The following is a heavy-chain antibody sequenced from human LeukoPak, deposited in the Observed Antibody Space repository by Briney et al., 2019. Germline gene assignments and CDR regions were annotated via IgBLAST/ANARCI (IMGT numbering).Heavy chain of an antibody. Sequence: SVKVSCKASGGVFTTYAVSWVRQAPGQGLEWMGSIIPFLGTTNYAQKFQGRVAITADEPTRTAYMELTYVRSDDTAVYYCTIIPNVILFTHYFEYWGQGTLVTVSS. J-gene: IGHJ4*02. CDR2: IIPFLGTT. CDR1: GGVFTTYA. V-gene: IGHV1-69*11. D-gene: IGHD2-21*01. CDR3: TIIPNVILFTHYFEY.